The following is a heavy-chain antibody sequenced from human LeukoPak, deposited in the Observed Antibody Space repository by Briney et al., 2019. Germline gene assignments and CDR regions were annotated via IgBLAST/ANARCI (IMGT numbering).Heavy chain of an antibody. V-gene: IGHV4-59*12. D-gene: IGHD3-10*01. Sequence: PSETLSLTCTVSGGSISSYYWSWIRQPPGKGLEWIGYIYYSGSTYYNPSLKSRVTISVDTSKNQFSLKLSSVTAADTAVYYCARANVLLWFGELPFDYWGQGTLVTVSS. CDR3: ARANVLLWFGELPFDY. CDR1: GGSISSYY. CDR2: IYYSGST. J-gene: IGHJ4*02.